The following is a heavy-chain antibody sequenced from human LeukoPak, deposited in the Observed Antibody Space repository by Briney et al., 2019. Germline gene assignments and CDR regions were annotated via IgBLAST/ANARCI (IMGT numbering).Heavy chain of an antibody. CDR2: IIPIFGTA. CDR1: GGTFSSYA. V-gene: IGHV1-69*05. J-gene: IGHJ3*02. CDR3: ARNFITIFGVVGAFGI. Sequence: SVKVSCKASGGTFSSYAISWVRQAPGQGLEWMGGIIPIFGTANYAQKFQGRVTTTTDESTSTAYMELSSLRSEDTAVYYCARNFITIFGVVGAFGIWGQGTMVTVSS. D-gene: IGHD3-3*01.